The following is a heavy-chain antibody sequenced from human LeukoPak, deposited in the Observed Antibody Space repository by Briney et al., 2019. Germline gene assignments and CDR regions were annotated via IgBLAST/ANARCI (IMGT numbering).Heavy chain of an antibody. V-gene: IGHV4-4*07. CDR2: IYTSGST. D-gene: IGHD3-3*01. CDR1: GGSISSYY. CDR3: ARDSGEKTYYDFWSGYYTEY. J-gene: IGHJ4*02. Sequence: SETLSLTCTVSGGSISSYYWSWIRQPAGKGLEWIGRIYTSGSTNYNPSLKSRVTMSVDTSKNQFSLKLSSVTAADTAVYHCARDSGEKTYYDFWSGYYTEYWGQGTLVTVSS.